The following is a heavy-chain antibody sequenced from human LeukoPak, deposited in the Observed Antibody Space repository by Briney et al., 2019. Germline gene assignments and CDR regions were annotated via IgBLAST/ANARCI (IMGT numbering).Heavy chain of an antibody. CDR2: IKEDGSEK. D-gene: IGHD6-19*01. CDR3: ARDLAVAD. Sequence: GGSLRLSCAASGFTFSSYYMSWLRQAPGKGLEWVAHIKEDGSEKYYVDSVKGRFTISRDNAKNSLYLQMNSLRAEDTAVYYCARDLAVADWGQGTLVTVSS. CDR1: GFTFSSYY. J-gene: IGHJ4*02. V-gene: IGHV3-7*01.